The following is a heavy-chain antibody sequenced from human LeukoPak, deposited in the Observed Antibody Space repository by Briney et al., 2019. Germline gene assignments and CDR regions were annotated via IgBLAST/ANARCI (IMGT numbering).Heavy chain of an antibody. J-gene: IGHJ5*02. CDR2: IYYTGST. D-gene: IGHD1-1*01. Sequence: PSETLSLTCSVSGGSISSSDYDWGWIRQPPGKGLDWIANIYYTGSTYYNPSLKSRVTISVDTSKNQFSLKLSSVTAADTAVYYCARDRLQLQSWGQGTLVTVSS. V-gene: IGHV4-39*07. CDR3: ARDRLQLQS. CDR1: GGSISSSDYD.